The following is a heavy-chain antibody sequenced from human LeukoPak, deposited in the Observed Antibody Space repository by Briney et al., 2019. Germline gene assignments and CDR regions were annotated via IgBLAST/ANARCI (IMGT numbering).Heavy chain of an antibody. D-gene: IGHD4-23*01. CDR3: TTVRWESHMDV. CDR1: GFTFSSFG. CDR2: IKSKTDGGTT. J-gene: IGHJ6*03. Sequence: PGGSLRLSCAASGFTFSSFGMHWVRQAPGKGLEWVGRIKSKTDGGTTDYAAPVKGRFTISRDDSKNTLYLQMNSLKTEDTAVYYCTTVRWESHMDVWGKGTTVTVSS. V-gene: IGHV3-15*01.